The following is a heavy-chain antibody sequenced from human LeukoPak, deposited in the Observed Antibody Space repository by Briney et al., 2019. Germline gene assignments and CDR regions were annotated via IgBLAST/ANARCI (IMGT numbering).Heavy chain of an antibody. CDR1: GFTFSSYE. J-gene: IGHJ4*02. CDR2: ISSSGSTI. CDR3: ARTTTVTTGDY. V-gene: IGHV3-48*03. D-gene: IGHD4-11*01. Sequence: GGSLRLSCAASGFTFSSYEMNWVRQAPGKGLEWVSYISSSGSTIYYADSVKGRFTISRDNAKNSLYLQMNSLRAEDTAVYYCARTTTVTTGDYWDQGTLVTVSS.